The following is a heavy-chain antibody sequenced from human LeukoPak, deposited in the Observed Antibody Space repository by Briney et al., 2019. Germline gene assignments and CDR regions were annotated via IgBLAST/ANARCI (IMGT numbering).Heavy chain of an antibody. CDR3: ARASYDSSGFDY. CDR2: INRSGST. V-gene: IGHV4-34*01. J-gene: IGHJ4*02. D-gene: IGHD3-22*01. CDR1: GGSFSGYY. Sequence: PSETLSLTCAVYGGSFSGYYRSWIRQPPGKGLEWIGEINRSGSTNYNPSLKSRVTVSVDTSKNQFSLKLSSVTAADTAVYYCARASYDSSGFDYWGQGTLVTVSS.